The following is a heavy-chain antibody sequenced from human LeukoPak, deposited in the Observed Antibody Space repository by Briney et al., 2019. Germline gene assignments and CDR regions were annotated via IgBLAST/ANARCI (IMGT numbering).Heavy chain of an antibody. CDR2: ISYDGGNK. CDR3: ARDSSLGE. CDR1: GFTFSSYA. V-gene: IGHV3-30-3*01. D-gene: IGHD3-10*01. Sequence: GGSLRLSCAASGFTFSSYAMHWVRQAPGKGLGWVAVISYDGGNKYYADSVKGRFTISRDNSKNTLYLQMNSLRAEDTAVYYCARDSSLGEWGQGTLVTVSS. J-gene: IGHJ4*02.